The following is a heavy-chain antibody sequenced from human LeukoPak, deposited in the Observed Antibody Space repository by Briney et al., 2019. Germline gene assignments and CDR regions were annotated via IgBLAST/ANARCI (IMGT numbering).Heavy chain of an antibody. CDR3: ARLLTGPYYFDY. CDR1: GGSISSHY. CDR2: IYYSGST. Sequence: SESLSLTCTVSGGSISSHYWSWIRQPPGKGLEWIGYIYYSGSTNYNPSLKSRVTISVDTSKNQFSLKLSSVTAADTAVYYCARLLTGPYYFDYWGQGTLVTVSS. D-gene: IGHD3-9*01. V-gene: IGHV4-59*11. J-gene: IGHJ4*02.